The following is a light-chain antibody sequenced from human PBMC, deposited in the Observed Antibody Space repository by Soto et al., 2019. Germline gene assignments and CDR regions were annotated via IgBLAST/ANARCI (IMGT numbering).Light chain of an antibody. CDR1: QSVSSY. V-gene: IGKV3-11*01. Sequence: EIVLTQSPATLSLSPGERATLSCRASQSVSSYLAWYQQKPGQAPRLLIYDASNRATGIPARFSGSGSGTDFTLTISSLEPEDFAVYYCQQRSNWPLYTFGQGTKRESK. CDR2: DAS. J-gene: IGKJ2*01. CDR3: QQRSNWPLYT.